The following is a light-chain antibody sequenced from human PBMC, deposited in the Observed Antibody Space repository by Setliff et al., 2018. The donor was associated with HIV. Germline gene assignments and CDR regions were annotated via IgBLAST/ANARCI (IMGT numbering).Light chain of an antibody. CDR3: QVWDSSSDHHNMV. CDR1: NIGSKS. J-gene: IGLJ2*01. V-gene: IGLV3-21*04. CDR2: YDT. Sequence: SYELTQPPSVSVAPGKTARITCGGNNIGSKSVHWYQQKPGQAPLLVIYYDTDRPLGTPERFSGSNSGNTATLTISRVEAGDEADYHCQVWDSSSDHHNMVFGGGTQLTVL.